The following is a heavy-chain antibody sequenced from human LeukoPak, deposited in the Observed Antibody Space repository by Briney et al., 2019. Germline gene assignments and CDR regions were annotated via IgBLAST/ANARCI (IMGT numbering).Heavy chain of an antibody. CDR3: AREISSWYRTEGRFDP. CDR2: IKQDGSEK. Sequence: PGGSLRLSCAASEFTFSNYWMTWVRQAPGRGLEWVANIKQDGSEKYYVDSVKGRFTISRDNAKNSLYLQMHSLRAEDTAVYYCAREISSWYRTEGRFDPWGQGTLVTVSS. D-gene: IGHD6-13*01. V-gene: IGHV3-7*01. J-gene: IGHJ5*02. CDR1: EFTFSNYW.